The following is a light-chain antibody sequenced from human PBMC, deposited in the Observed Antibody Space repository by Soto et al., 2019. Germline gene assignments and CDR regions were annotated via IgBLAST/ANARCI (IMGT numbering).Light chain of an antibody. J-gene: IGLJ2*01. Sequence: QSALTQPPSASGSPGQSVTISCTGTPSDVVGSNSVSWYQQHPGKAPNLMIYDVNKPPSGVPDRFSGSKSGNTASLTVSGLQAADEAYYFCSSYAPSDVVFGGGTKLTVL. V-gene: IGLV2-8*01. CDR3: SSYAPSDVV. CDR2: DVN. CDR1: PSDVVGSNS.